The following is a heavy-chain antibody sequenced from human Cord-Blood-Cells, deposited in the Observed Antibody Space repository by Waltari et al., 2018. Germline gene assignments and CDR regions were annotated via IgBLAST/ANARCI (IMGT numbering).Heavy chain of an antibody. V-gene: IGHV3-53*01. J-gene: IGHJ4*02. CDR3: ARDIAAADPVDDY. Sequence: EVQLVESGGGFLQPGGSLRLLCAASGFTVSSNYISRVSQAPGKGLEWVSVIYSGGSTYYADSVKGRFTISRDNSKNTLYLQMNSLRAEDTAVYYCARDIAAADPVDDYWGQGTLVTVSS. CDR2: IYSGGST. CDR1: GFTVSSNY. D-gene: IGHD6-13*01.